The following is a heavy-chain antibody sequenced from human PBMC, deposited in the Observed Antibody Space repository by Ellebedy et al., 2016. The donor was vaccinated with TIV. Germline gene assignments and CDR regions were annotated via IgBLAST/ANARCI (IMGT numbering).Heavy chain of an antibody. CDR3: ARGGYDFWNPRY. CDR2: IYAGGTT. V-gene: IGHV3-53*01. CDR1: GFSVTNNY. Sequence: GESLKISCAASGFSVTNNYMSWVRQAPGQGLEWVSLIYAGGTTNYADSVKGRFTISRDNAKNSLYLQMNSLRAEDTAVYYCARGGYDFWNPRYWGQGTLVTVSS. D-gene: IGHD3-3*01. J-gene: IGHJ4*02.